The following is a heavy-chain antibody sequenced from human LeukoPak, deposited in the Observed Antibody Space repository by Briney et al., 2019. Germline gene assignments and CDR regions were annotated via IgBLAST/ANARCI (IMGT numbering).Heavy chain of an antibody. J-gene: IGHJ6*02. CDR2: ISSISYNT. D-gene: IGHD3-10*01. CDR1: GFTFCDYY. V-gene: IGHV3-11*06. CDR3: ARESLWFGDGGDYYYYGMDV. Sequence: PGGSLRLSCAASGFTFCDYYMSWIRQAPGKGLEWVSYISSISYNTNYADSVKGRFTISRDNTKNSLYLQMNSLRAEDTAVYYCARESLWFGDGGDYYYYGMDVWGQGTTVTVSS.